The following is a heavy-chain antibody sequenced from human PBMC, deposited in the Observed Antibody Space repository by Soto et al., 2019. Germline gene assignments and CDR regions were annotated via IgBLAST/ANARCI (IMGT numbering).Heavy chain of an antibody. J-gene: IGHJ4*02. CDR2: ISAYNGNT. CDR1: GFTFTSYG. D-gene: IGHD1-26*01. CDR3: ARASVGGIVGATSEEDY. V-gene: IGHV1-18*04. Sequence: QVQLVQSGAEVKKPGASVKVSCKASGFTFTSYGISWVRQAPGQGLEWMGWISAYNGNTNYAQKLQGRVTMTTDTSTSTAYMELRSLRSDDTAVYYCARASVGGIVGATSEEDYWGQGTLVTVSS.